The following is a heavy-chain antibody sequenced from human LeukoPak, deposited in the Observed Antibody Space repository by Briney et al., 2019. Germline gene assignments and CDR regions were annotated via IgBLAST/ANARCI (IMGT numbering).Heavy chain of an antibody. CDR2: IYSGDSDT. V-gene: IGHV5-51*01. CDR1: GYYFTNYW. J-gene: IGHJ4*02. CDR3: ARAPQFSSGWYGPFDY. D-gene: IGHD6-19*01. Sequence: GESLKISCKGSGYYFTNYWIGWIRQMPGKGLEWMGIIYSGDSDTRYSPSFQGQVTISADKSISTAYLQWSSLKASDTAMYYCARAPQFSSGWYGPFDYWGQGSLATVSS.